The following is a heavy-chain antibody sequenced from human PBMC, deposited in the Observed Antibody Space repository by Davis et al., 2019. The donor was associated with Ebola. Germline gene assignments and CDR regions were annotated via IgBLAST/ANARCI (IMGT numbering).Heavy chain of an antibody. CDR3: ATQIGDY. CDR1: GFTFSSYW. V-gene: IGHV3-74*01. D-gene: IGHD2/OR15-2a*01. CDR2: INSDGSST. J-gene: IGHJ4*02. Sequence: GESLKISCAASGFTFSSYWMHWVRQAPGKGLVWVSRINSDGSSTSYADSVKGRFTISSDNAKNTLYLQMNSLRAEDTAVYYCATQIGDYWGQGTLVTVSS.